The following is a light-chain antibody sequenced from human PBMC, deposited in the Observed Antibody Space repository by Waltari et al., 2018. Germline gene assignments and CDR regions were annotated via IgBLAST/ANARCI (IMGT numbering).Light chain of an antibody. V-gene: IGLV3-1*01. J-gene: IGLJ2*01. CDR3: QEWDRTTVV. Sequence: SYELTQPPSVSVSPGQTASITCSGDKLGDKYSYWYQQKPGQSPVLVIYQHTQRPSGIPERCSGSNSGNTATLSGSGTQAIDEADYYGQEWDRTTVVFGGGTKLTVL. CDR2: QHT. CDR1: KLGDKY.